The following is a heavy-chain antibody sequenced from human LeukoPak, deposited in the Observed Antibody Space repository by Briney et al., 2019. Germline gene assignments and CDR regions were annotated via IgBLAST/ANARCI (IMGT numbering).Heavy chain of an antibody. J-gene: IGHJ4*02. CDR1: GFTFSSYS. CDR3: ARGAYSYGYWSYFDY. CDR2: ISSSSSYI. V-gene: IGHV3-21*01. D-gene: IGHD5-18*01. Sequence: GGSLRLSCAASGFTFSSYSMNWVRQAPGKGLEWVSSISSSSSYIYYADSVKGRFTISRDNAKNSLHLQMNSLRAEDTAVYYCARGAYSYGYWSYFDYWGQGTLVTVSS.